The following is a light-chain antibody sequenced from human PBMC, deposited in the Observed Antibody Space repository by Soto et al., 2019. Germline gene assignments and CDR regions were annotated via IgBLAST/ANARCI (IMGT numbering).Light chain of an antibody. V-gene: IGKV2-30*01. CDR3: MQGTHWPIT. Sequence: DVVMTQSPLSLPVTLGQPASISCRSGQSLVYSDGNTYLTWFQQRPGQSPRRLFYKVSNRDSGVPDRFSGSGSGTDFTLKISRVEAEDVGVYYCMQGTHWPITFGQGTRLEIK. CDR1: QSLVYSDGNTY. CDR2: KVS. J-gene: IGKJ5*01.